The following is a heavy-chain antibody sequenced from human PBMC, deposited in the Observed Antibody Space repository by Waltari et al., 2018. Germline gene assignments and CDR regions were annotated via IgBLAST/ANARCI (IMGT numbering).Heavy chain of an antibody. CDR3: ARAQSYPWRNYYFDS. CDR1: GFPFSDYY. Sequence: QVQVVESGGGLVKPGGSLRLSCAASGFPFSDYYMTWIRQAPGKGLEWLSDIGFSGRAIHYADSVKGRFSISRDNARNSLFLQMNSLRPDDTAVYYCARAQSYPWRNYYFDSWGQGTLVTVSS. D-gene: IGHD3-16*01. CDR2: IGFSGRAI. J-gene: IGHJ4*02. V-gene: IGHV3-11*04.